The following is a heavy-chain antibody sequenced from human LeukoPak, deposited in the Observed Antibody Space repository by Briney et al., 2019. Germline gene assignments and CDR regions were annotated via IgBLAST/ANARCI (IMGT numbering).Heavy chain of an antibody. J-gene: IGHJ6*02. CDR3: ASVGATTDFYYYGMDV. CDR2: INPNSGGT. D-gene: IGHD1-26*01. CDR1: GYTFTGYY. V-gene: IGHV1-2*02. Sequence: ASVKVSCKASGYTFTGYYMHWVRQAPGQGLEWMGWINPNSGGTNYAQKFQGRVTMTRDTSISTAYMELSRLRSDDTAVCYCASVGATTDFYYYGMDVWGQGTTVTVSS.